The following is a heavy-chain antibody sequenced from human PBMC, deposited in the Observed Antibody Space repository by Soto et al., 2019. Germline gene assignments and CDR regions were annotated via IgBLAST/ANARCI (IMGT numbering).Heavy chain of an antibody. J-gene: IGHJ6*02. V-gene: IGHV3-7*03. CDR2: ITQDGREK. D-gene: IGHD2-2*02. CDR1: GFTFSRYW. Sequence: EVQLVESGGGLVQPGGSLRLSCAASGFTFSRYWMSWVRQAPGKGLEWVANITQDGREKYYVDSVKGRFTISRDNAKNSLYLQMNSLRAEETAVYYCARAYPRYCSSTSCYSYYYYGMDVWGQGTTVTVSS. CDR3: ARAYPRYCSSTSCYSYYYYGMDV.